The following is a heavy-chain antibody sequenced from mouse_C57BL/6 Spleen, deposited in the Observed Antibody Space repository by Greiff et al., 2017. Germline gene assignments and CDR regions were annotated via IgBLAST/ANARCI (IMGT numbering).Heavy chain of an antibody. Sequence: QVQLQQPGAELVRPGSSVKLSCKASGYTFNSYWMDWVKQRPGQGLEWIGNIYPSDSETHYNQKFKDKATLTVDKSSSTAYMQLSSLTSEDSAVYYGARGRLGFYYFDYWGQGTTLTVSS. D-gene: IGHD2-13*01. CDR3: ARGRLGFYYFDY. CDR1: GYTFNSYW. J-gene: IGHJ2*01. V-gene: IGHV1-61*01. CDR2: IYPSDSET.